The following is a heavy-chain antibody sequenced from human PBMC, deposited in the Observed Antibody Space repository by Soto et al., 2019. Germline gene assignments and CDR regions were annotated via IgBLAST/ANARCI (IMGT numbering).Heavy chain of an antibody. V-gene: IGHV3-23*01. D-gene: IGHD3-9*01. J-gene: IGHJ6*03. CDR1: GFTFSSYA. CDR3: ARDYLKYDILTGYGPLNYMDV. CDR2: ISSSGSST. Sequence: GGSLRLSCAASGFTFSSYAMSWVRQAPGKGLEWVSAISSSGSSTCYADSVKGRFTISRDNAKNTLYLQMNSLRAEDTAVYYCARDYLKYDILTGYGPLNYMDVWGKGTTVTVSS.